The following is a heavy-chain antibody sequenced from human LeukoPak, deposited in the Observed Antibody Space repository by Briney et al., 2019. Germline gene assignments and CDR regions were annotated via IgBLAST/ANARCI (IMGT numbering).Heavy chain of an antibody. CDR2: ISGSGGST. CDR3: AKDRGAAAGRAVFDY. CDR1: GFTFSSYA. Sequence: GGSLRPSCAASGFTFSSYAMSWVRQAPGKGLEWVSAISGSGGSTYYADSVKGRFTISRDNSKNTLYLQMNSLRAEDTAVYYCAKDRGAAAGRAVFDYWGQGTLVTVSS. V-gene: IGHV3-23*01. D-gene: IGHD6-13*01. J-gene: IGHJ4*02.